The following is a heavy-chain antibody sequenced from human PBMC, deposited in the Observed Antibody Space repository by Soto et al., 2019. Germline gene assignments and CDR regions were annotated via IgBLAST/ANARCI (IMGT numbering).Heavy chain of an antibody. CDR2: ISWNSGGI. CDR1: GFTFDDYA. CDR3: AKVGSGSYDYGIDV. D-gene: IGHD3-10*01. Sequence: EVQLVESGGGLVQPGRSLRLSCAASGFTFDDYAMHWVRQAPGKGLEWVSGISWNSGGIGYADSVKGRFTISRDNAKNSLDLQMNSLRAEDTALYYCAKVGSGSYDYGIDVCGQGTTVTVSS. J-gene: IGHJ6*02. V-gene: IGHV3-9*01.